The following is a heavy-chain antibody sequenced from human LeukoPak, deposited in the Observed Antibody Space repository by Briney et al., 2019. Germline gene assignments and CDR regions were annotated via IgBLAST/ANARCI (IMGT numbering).Heavy chain of an antibody. CDR2: IKQDGSEK. D-gene: IGHD3-22*01. CDR3: ARGRQPYDSSGDDY. J-gene: IGHJ4*02. CDR1: GFTFSSYW. Sequence: PGGSLRLSCAASGFTFSSYWMSWVRQAPGKGLEWVANIKQDGSEKYYVDSVKGRFTISRDNAKNSLYLQMNSLRAEDTAVYYCARGRQPYDSSGDDYWGQGTLVTVSS. V-gene: IGHV3-7*01.